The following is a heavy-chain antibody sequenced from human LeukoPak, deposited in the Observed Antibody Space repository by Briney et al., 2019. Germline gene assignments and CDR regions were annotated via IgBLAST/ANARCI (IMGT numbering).Heavy chain of an antibody. J-gene: IGHJ4*02. Sequence: GGSLRLSCAASGFTFSTYGMSWVRQAPGKGLQWVSTIPSGGGTYYADSVKGRFTVSRDNSNNRLYLQMSGLTAADTAVYYCAKDRSIGTYYTFDHWGQGTLVTVSS. CDR2: IPSGGGT. D-gene: IGHD1-26*01. CDR3: AKDRSIGTYYTFDH. V-gene: IGHV3-23*01. CDR1: GFTFSTYG.